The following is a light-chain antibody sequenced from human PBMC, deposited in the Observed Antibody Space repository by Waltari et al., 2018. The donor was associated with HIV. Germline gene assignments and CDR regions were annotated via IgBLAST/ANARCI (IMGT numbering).Light chain of an antibody. CDR3: NSLDSSGNHLV. V-gene: IGLV3-19*01. CDR1: SLRSYY. CDR2: GKN. J-gene: IGLJ2*01. Sequence: SSELTQDPAVSVALGQTVRITCQGASLRSYYASWYQQKPGQATVLVIYGKNNRPSGIPDRFSGSSAGNTASLTITGAQAEDEADYYCNSLDSSGNHLVFGGGTKLTVL.